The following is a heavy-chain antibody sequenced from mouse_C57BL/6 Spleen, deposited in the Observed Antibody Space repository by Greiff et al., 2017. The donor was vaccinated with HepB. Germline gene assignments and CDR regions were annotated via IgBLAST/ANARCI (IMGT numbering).Heavy chain of an antibody. D-gene: IGHD2-1*01. CDR3: AREDGNYSLYAMDY. CDR2: IDPEDGET. CDR1: GFNIKDYY. Sequence: EVQRVESGAELVKPGASVKLSCTASGFNIKDYYMHWGKQRNEQGLEWIGRIDPEDGETKYAPKFQGKATITADTSSNTAYLQLSSLTSEDTAVYYCAREDGNYSLYAMDYWGQGTSVTVSS. V-gene: IGHV14-2*01. J-gene: IGHJ4*01.